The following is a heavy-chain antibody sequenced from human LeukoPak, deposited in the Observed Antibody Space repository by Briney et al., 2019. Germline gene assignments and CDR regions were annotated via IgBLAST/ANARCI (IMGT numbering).Heavy chain of an antibody. CDR2: ISWDSGNL. D-gene: IGHD2-2*01. V-gene: IGHV3-9*01. CDR1: GFTFENYA. J-gene: IGHJ4*02. Sequence: GGPLRLSCAASGFTFENYAMHWVRQAPGRGLEWVSSISWDSGNLAYADSVRGRFSISRDNAKNSLYLQMSSLRAEDTALYYCAKDLGGSATTVWGQGTLVTVSS. CDR3: AKDLGGSATTV.